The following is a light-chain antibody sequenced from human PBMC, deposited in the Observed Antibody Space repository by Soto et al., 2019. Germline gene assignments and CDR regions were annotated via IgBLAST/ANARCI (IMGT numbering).Light chain of an antibody. J-gene: IGLJ1*01. V-gene: IGLV2-23*01. CDR2: DGS. CDR1: SSDVGSYNL. CDR3: CSYAGSFYV. Sequence: QSALTQPASVSGSPGHSITISCTGTSSDVGSYNLVSWYQQHPGKAPKLMIYDGSKRPSGVSNRFSGCKSGNTTALTISGLQAEDEADYYCCSYAGSFYVFGTGTKATVL.